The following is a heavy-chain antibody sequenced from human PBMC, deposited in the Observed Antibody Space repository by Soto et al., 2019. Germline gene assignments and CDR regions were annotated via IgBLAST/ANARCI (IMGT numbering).Heavy chain of an antibody. CDR3: AKTRSRVGAARLNYFDY. D-gene: IGHD1-26*01. V-gene: IGHV3-23*01. CDR1: GFTFSSYA. Sequence: GGSLRLSCAASGFTFSSYAMSWVRQAPGKGLEWVSAISGSGGSTYYADSVKGRFTISRDNSKNTLYLQMNSLRAEDTAVYYCAKTRSRVGAARLNYFDYWGQGTLVTVSS. CDR2: ISGSGGST. J-gene: IGHJ4*02.